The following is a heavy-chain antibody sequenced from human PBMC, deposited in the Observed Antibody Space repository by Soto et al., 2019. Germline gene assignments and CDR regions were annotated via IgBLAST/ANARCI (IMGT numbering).Heavy chain of an antibody. D-gene: IGHD3-10*01. CDR1: GYTFTGYY. J-gene: IGHJ4*02. CDR3: ARFARGDEASMDY. Sequence: QVQLVQSGAEVKKPGASVKVSCKASGYTFTGYYMHWVRQAPGQGLEWMGWINPNSGGTNYAQKFQGWVTMTRDTSISTAYMELTRLRSDDSAVYYCARFARGDEASMDYWGQGTLVTVSS. V-gene: IGHV1-2*04. CDR2: INPNSGGT.